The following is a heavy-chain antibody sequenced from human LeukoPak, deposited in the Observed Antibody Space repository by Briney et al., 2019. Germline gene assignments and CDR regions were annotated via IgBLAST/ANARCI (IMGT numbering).Heavy chain of an antibody. J-gene: IGHJ4*02. CDR3: AKDGQTRITIFGVGPAEYFFDS. D-gene: IGHD3-3*01. CDR2: IKSNNEGGTT. Sequence: GGSLRLSCAASGFSFSNAWMSWVRQAPGKGLEWVGRIKSNNEGGTTDYAAPVKGRFIISRDNSKNTLYLQMNSLRADDTAVYYCAKDGQTRITIFGVGPAEYFFDSWGQGTLVTVSS. V-gene: IGHV3-15*01. CDR1: GFSFSNAW.